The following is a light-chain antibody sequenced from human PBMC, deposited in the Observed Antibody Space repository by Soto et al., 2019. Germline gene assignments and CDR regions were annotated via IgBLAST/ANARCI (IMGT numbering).Light chain of an antibody. V-gene: IGLV2-14*02. Sequence: QSALAQPASVSGSPGQSITISCTGTSGFVGSFSLVSWYQQHPGKAPKVMIYEGHRRPSGVPDRFSGSKSGTSASLAISGLRSEDEADYYCAAWDDSLSAVFGTGTKLTVL. CDR1: SGFVGSFSL. CDR3: AAWDDSLSAV. CDR2: EGH. J-gene: IGLJ1*01.